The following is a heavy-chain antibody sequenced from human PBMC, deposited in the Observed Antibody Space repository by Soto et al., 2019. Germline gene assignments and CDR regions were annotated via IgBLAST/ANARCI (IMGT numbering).Heavy chain of an antibody. CDR2: IYPGDSDT. Sequence: LGESLKISCNGSGYSFTGYWIGWVRQMPGKGLEWMGIIYPGDSDTRYSPSFQGQVTISADKSISTAYLQWSSLKASDTAMYYCARPKWLLSVADYYYYGMDVWGQGTTVTVSS. V-gene: IGHV5-51*01. CDR3: ARPKWLLSVADYYYYGMDV. CDR1: GYSFTGYW. J-gene: IGHJ6*02. D-gene: IGHD3-3*01.